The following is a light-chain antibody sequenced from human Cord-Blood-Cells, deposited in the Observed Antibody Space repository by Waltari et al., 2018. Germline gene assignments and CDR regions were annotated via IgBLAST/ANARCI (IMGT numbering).Light chain of an antibody. Sequence: DIQLTQSPSSVSASVGDRVTITCRASQRVNSWLAWYQQKPGKAPKLLIYAAYSLQSGLPSRFSGSGSGTDFTLTISSLQPEDFATYYCQQANSFPLTFGGGTKVEIK. CDR3: QQANSFPLT. V-gene: IGKV1-12*01. CDR2: AAY. J-gene: IGKJ4*01. CDR1: QRVNSW.